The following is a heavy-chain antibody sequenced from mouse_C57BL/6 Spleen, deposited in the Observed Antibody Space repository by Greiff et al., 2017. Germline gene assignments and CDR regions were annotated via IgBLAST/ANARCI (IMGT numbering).Heavy chain of an antibody. V-gene: IGHV5-9-1*02. CDR1: GFTFSSYA. D-gene: IGHD3-2*02. Sequence: EVKVVESGEGLVKPGGSLKLSCAASGFTFSSYAMSWVRQTPEKRLEWVAYISSGGDYIYYADTVKGRFTISRDNARNTLYLQMSSLKSEDTGMYYCTRDQGDPFAYWGQGTLVTVSA. J-gene: IGHJ3*01. CDR2: ISSGGDYI. CDR3: TRDQGDPFAY.